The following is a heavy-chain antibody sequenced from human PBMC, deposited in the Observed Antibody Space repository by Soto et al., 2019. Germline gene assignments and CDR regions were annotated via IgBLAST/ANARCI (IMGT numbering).Heavy chain of an antibody. CDR1: GYTLTGYY. CDR2: INPNSGGT. V-gene: IGHV1-2*04. D-gene: IGHD1-26*01. Sequence: GASVKVSCKASGYTLTGYYMHWVRQAPGQGLEWMGWINPNSGGTNYAQKFQGWVTMTRDTSISTAYMELSRLRSDDTAVYYCARESLKWELLNWLDPWGQGTLVTVSS. CDR3: ARESLKWELLNWLDP. J-gene: IGHJ5*02.